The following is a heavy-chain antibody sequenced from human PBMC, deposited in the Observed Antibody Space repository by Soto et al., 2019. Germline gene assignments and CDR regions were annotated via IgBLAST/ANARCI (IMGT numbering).Heavy chain of an antibody. CDR1: GFTFSSYA. Sequence: QPGGSLRLSCAASGFTFSSYAMSWVRQAPGKGLEWVSAISGSGGSTYYADPVKGRFTISRDNSKNTLYLQMNSLRAEDTAVYYCAKRGYDSSGYPRYYYYGMDVWGQGTTVTSP. D-gene: IGHD3-22*01. V-gene: IGHV3-23*01. J-gene: IGHJ6*02. CDR2: ISGSGGST. CDR3: AKRGYDSSGYPRYYYYGMDV.